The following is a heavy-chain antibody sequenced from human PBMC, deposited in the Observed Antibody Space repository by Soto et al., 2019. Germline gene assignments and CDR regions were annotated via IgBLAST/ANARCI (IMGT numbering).Heavy chain of an antibody. J-gene: IGHJ3*02. D-gene: IGHD6-13*01. CDR1: GYTFTSYA. V-gene: IGHV1-3*01. Sequence: GASVKVSCKASGYTFTSYAMHWVRQAPGQRLEWMGWINAGNGNTKYSQKFQGRVTITRVTSGSTAYMELSSLRSEDTAVYYCARSPYSSSPRHDAFDSWGQGTMFTVSS. CDR3: ARSPYSSSPRHDAFDS. CDR2: INAGNGNT.